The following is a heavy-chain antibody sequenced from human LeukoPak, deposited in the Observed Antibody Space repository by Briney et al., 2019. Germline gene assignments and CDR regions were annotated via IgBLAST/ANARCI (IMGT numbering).Heavy chain of an antibody. Sequence: GGSLRLSCAASGFTFSSYAMSWVRQAPGKGLEWVSAISGSGGSTYYADSVKGRFTISRDNSKNTLYLQMNSLRAEDTAVYYWANRGPGYCSSTSCYAPFDYWGQGTLVTVSS. D-gene: IGHD2-2*01. CDR2: ISGSGGST. CDR1: GFTFSSYA. J-gene: IGHJ4*02. CDR3: ANRGPGYCSSTSCYAPFDY. V-gene: IGHV3-23*01.